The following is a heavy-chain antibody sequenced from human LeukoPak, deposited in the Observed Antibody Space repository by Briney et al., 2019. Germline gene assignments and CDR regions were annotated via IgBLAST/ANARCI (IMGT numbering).Heavy chain of an antibody. Sequence: SETLSLTCTVSGGSISSYYWSWIRQPPGKGLEWVGDIYYSGSTNYNPSLKSRVTISVDKSKNQFSLKLSSVTAADTAVYYCARVITMVRGVKQYYFDYWGQGTLVTVSS. CDR1: GGSISSYY. CDR2: IYYSGST. D-gene: IGHD3-10*01. J-gene: IGHJ4*02. CDR3: ARVITMVRGVKQYYFDY. V-gene: IGHV4-59*01.